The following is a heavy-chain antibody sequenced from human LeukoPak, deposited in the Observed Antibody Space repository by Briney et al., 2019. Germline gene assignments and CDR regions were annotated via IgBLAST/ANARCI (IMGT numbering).Heavy chain of an antibody. CDR2: IYYSGST. CDR3: ARVIVVVPATLERGGWFDP. J-gene: IGHJ5*02. D-gene: IGHD2-2*01. Sequence: SETLSLTCTVSGGSISSGDYYWGWIRQPPGKGLEWIGYIYYSGSTYYNPSLKSRVTISVDTSKNQFSLKLSSVTAADTAVDYCARVIVVVPATLERGGWFDPWGQGTLVTVSS. V-gene: IGHV4-30-4*08. CDR1: GGSISSGDYY.